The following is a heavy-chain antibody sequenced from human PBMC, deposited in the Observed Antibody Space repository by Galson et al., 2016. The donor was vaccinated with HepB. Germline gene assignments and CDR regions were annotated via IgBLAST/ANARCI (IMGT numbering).Heavy chain of an antibody. D-gene: IGHD6-19*01. CDR2: IKQGGSEK. CDR1: GFTFSMYW. Sequence: SLRLSCAASGFTFSMYWMNWVRQAPGKGLEWVANIKQGGSEKYYVESVRGRFTISRDNAKNSLFLQMNSLRAEDTAVYYCARDRRGSGWYIDYWGQGTLVTVSS. J-gene: IGHJ4*02. V-gene: IGHV3-7*01. CDR3: ARDRRGSGWYIDY.